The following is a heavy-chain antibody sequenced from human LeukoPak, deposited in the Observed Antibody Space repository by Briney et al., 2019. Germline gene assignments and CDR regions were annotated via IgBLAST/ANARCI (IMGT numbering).Heavy chain of an antibody. D-gene: IGHD6-19*01. CDR1: GYTFTGDE. Sequence: ASVKVSCRAAGYTFTGDEMDWGRQAAGQGLEWRRGMSPNSGGKNYAQKFQGRVTMTRDTSISTAYMELSRLRSDDTAVYYCAREARSSGWDGYAFDIWGQGTMVTVSS. CDR2: MSPNSGGK. CDR3: AREARSSGWDGYAFDI. V-gene: IGHV1-2*02. J-gene: IGHJ3*02.